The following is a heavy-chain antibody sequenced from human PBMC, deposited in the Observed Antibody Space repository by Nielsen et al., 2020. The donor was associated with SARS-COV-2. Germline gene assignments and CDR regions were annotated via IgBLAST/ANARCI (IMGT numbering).Heavy chain of an antibody. Sequence: ASVKVSCKVSGYTLTELSMHWVRQAPGKGLEWMGGFDPEDGETIYAQKFQGRVTMTEDTSTDTAYMELNSLRSEDTAVYYCAPASTSRYYYYYGMDVWGQGTTVTVSS. D-gene: IGHD5/OR15-5a*01. J-gene: IGHJ6*02. CDR3: APASTSRYYYYYGMDV. CDR1: GYTLTELS. CDR2: FDPEDGET. V-gene: IGHV1-24*01.